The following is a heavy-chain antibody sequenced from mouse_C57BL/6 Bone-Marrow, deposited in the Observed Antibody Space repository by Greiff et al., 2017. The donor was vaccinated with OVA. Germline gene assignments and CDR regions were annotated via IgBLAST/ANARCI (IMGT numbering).Heavy chain of an antibody. D-gene: IGHD2-4*01. CDR2: ISSGGSYT. J-gene: IGHJ3*01. CDR3: ARHAYDYDDAY. V-gene: IGHV5-6*01. Sequence: EVKLVESGGDLVKPGGSLKLSCAASGFTFSSYGMSWVRQTPDKRLEWVATISSGGSYTYYPDSVKGRFTISRDNAKNTLYLQMSSLKSEDTAMYYCARHAYDYDDAYWGQGTLVTVSA. CDR1: GFTFSSYG.